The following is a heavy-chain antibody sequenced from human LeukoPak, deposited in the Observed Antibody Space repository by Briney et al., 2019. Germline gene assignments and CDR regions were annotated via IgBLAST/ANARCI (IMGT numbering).Heavy chain of an antibody. J-gene: IGHJ4*02. V-gene: IGHV3-9*01. Sequence: PGGSLRLSCVASGFPFDDYGMFWVRQSPGKGLEWVSSISWNSGIIDYADSVKGRLTISRDNAKNSLYLQMNSLRVEDTAFYYCAKDRFFYDSGSKANWGQGTLVTVSS. CDR1: GFPFDDYG. D-gene: IGHD3-22*01. CDR2: ISWNSGII. CDR3: AKDRFFYDSGSKAN.